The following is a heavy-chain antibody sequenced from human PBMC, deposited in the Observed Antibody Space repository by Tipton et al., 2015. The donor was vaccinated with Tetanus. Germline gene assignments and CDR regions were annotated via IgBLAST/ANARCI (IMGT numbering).Heavy chain of an antibody. CDR1: GGSISSYY. J-gene: IGHJ3*02. Sequence: LRLSCTVSGGSISSYYWSWIRQPAGKGLEWIGRIYTSGSTNYNPSLKSRVTMSVDTSKNQFSLKLSSVTAADTAVYYCARDQYYYDSSRGAAFDIWGQGTMVTVSS. V-gene: IGHV4-4*07. CDR2: IYTSGST. CDR3: ARDQYYYDSSRGAAFDI. D-gene: IGHD3-22*01.